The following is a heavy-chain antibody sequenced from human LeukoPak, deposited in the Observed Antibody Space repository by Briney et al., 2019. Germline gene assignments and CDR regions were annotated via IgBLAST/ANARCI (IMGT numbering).Heavy chain of an antibody. V-gene: IGHV1-8*01. CDR3: ARTSYDTPWFDP. CDR1: GHTFTHYD. D-gene: IGHD3-16*01. Sequence: GPSVTLSCKDSGHTFTHYDFNWVRQATGQGLEWMGWMNPNTANTAYAQNFQGRVILTMNTSISTAYMELRGLTSDDTAVYFCARTSYDTPWFDPWGQGTLVTVSS. CDR2: MNPNTANT. J-gene: IGHJ5*02.